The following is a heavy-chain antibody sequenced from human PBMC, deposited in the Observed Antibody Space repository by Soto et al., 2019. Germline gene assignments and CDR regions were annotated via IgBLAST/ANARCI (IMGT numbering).Heavy chain of an antibody. V-gene: IGHV3-23*01. Sequence: GGSLRLSCAASGFTFSTYALSWVRQAPGKGLEWVSAISANGQGIYYTDSVRGRFTISRDNSKNTIFLHMDSLRAEDTAVYYCAKDRNYPRDQFHYWGQGTLVTVSS. J-gene: IGHJ4*02. CDR3: AKDRNYPRDQFHY. CDR2: ISANGQGI. D-gene: IGHD1-7*01. CDR1: GFTFSTYA.